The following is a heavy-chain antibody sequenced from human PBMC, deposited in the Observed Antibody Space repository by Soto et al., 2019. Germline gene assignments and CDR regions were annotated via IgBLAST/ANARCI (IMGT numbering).Heavy chain of an antibody. CDR2: FNPTGDTA. V-gene: IGHV1-46*01. CDR3: ARGGRIVDTGIGYYYYHAMAD. Sequence: QVQLVQSGAEVKKPGASVKASCKASGYTFTSYYIHWVRQAPGQGLEWMGIFNPTGDTASYAQKLQGRVTMTRDTSTGTAYMELGSLRSEDTAVSYWARGGRIVDTGIGYYYYHAMADWGQGTTVTVS. J-gene: IGHJ6*02. CDR1: GYTFTSYY. D-gene: IGHD5-12*01.